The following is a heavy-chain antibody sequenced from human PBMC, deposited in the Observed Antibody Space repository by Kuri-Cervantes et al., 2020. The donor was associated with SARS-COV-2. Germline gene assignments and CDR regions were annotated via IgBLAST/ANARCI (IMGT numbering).Heavy chain of an antibody. Sequence: ESLKISCAVSGYSISSGYYWGWIRQPPGKGLEWIGEINHSGSTNYNPSLKSRVTISVDTSKNQFSLKLSSVTAADTAVYYCASEGERLLWFGELSRWGQGTLVTVSS. V-gene: IGHV4-38-2*01. CDR2: INHSGST. CDR1: GYSISSGYY. J-gene: IGHJ4*02. D-gene: IGHD3-10*01. CDR3: ASEGERLLWFGELSR.